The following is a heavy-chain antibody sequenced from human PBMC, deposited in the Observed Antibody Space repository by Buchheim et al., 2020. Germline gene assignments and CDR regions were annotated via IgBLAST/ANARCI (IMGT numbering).Heavy chain of an antibody. Sequence: EVQLVESGGGLVQPGGSLRLSCAASGFTFSSYEMNWVRQAPGKGLEWVSYISSSGSTIYYADSVKGRFTISRDNAKNSLYLQMNSLRAEDTAVYYCARVDYYGPGNYYYGMDVWGQGTT. J-gene: IGHJ6*02. D-gene: IGHD3-10*01. CDR1: GFTFSSYE. CDR3: ARVDYYGPGNYYYGMDV. CDR2: ISSSGSTI. V-gene: IGHV3-48*03.